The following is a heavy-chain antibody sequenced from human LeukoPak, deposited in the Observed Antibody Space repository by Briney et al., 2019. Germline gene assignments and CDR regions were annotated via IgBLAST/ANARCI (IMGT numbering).Heavy chain of an antibody. CDR1: GFTFNTHA. D-gene: IGHD2-15*01. CDR2: ISGSGGST. CDR3: AEGSPLGYCSGGSCYPRY. V-gene: IGHV3-23*01. Sequence: GGPLRLSCAASGFTFNTHAMTWVRQAPGKGLEWVSVISGSGGSTYYADSVKGRFTVSRDNSKNTLYLQMSRLRAEDTAVYYCAEGSPLGYCSGGSCYPRYWGQGTLVTVSS. J-gene: IGHJ4*02.